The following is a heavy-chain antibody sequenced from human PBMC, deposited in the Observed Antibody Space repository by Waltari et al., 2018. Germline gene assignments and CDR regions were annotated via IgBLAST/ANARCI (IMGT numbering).Heavy chain of an antibody. CDR3: ARDRVIGRNYVGGMDV. J-gene: IGHJ6*02. CDR1: GFTFSSYS. Sequence: EVQLVESGGGLVKPGGSLRLSCAASGFTFSSYSLNWVRQAPGKGLEWVSSISSSSSYIYYADSVKGRFTISRDNAKNSLYLQMNSLRAEDMAVYYCARDRVIGRNYVGGMDVWGQGTTVTVSS. V-gene: IGHV3-21*01. CDR2: ISSSSSYI. D-gene: IGHD4-4*01.